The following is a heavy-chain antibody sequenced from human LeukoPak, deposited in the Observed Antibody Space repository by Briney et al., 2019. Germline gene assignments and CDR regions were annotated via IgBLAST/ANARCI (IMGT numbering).Heavy chain of an antibody. J-gene: IGHJ6*03. CDR1: GSTFSSYW. Sequence: TGGSLRLSCAASGSTFSSYWMHWVRQAPGKGLVWVSSISSSSSYIYYADSVKGRFTISRDNAKNSLYLQMNSLRAEDTAVYYCARSYSGYDWGDYYYYMDVWGKGTTVTVSS. D-gene: IGHD5-12*01. V-gene: IGHV3-21*01. CDR2: ISSSSSYI. CDR3: ARSYSGYDWGDYYYYMDV.